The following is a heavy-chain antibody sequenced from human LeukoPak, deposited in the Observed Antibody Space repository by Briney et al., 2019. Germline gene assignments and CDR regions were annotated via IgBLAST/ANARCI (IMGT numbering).Heavy chain of an antibody. J-gene: IGHJ4*02. CDR3: ARLRAYYYGSSGYYNFDF. V-gene: IGHV4-39*01. D-gene: IGHD3-22*01. CDR2: ISYSGRT. Sequence: NPSETLSLTCTVSGGSTSSSSFYWGWIRQPPGKGLECIGRISYSGRTYYNPSLQSRVTISVDTSKNQFSLRLSSVTAADTAVYYCARLRAYYYGSSGYYNFDFWGQGTLVTVSS. CDR1: GGSTSSSSFY.